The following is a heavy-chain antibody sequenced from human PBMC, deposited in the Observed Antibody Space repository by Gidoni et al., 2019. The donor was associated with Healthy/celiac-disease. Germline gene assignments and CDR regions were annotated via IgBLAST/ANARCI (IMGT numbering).Heavy chain of an antibody. V-gene: IGHV4-4*02. J-gene: IGHJ4*02. CDR2: IYHSGST. CDR1: GASISSSNW. Sequence: QVQLQESAPGLVKPSGTLSLTCAVSGASISSSNWWSWVRQPPGKGLEWIGEIYHSGSTNYNPSLKSRVTISVDKSKNQFSLKLSSVTAADTAVYYCARAPPRNSGSYGEAFDYWGQGTLVTVSS. CDR3: ARAPPRNSGSYGEAFDY. D-gene: IGHD1-26*01.